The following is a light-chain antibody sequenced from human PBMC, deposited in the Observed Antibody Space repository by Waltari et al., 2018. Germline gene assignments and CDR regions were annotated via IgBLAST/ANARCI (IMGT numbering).Light chain of an antibody. V-gene: IGLV1-51*01. J-gene: IGLJ2*01. CDR2: DNN. CDR1: SSHIGNNY. Sequence: QSVLTQPPSVSAAPGQRVTISCSGSSSHIGNNYVSCYQHTPGTAPKVLIFDNNKRPSGIPDRFSGSKSGTSASLAITELQTGDEADYYCKTWDSSLLAVVFGGGTKLTVL. CDR3: KTWDSSLLAVV.